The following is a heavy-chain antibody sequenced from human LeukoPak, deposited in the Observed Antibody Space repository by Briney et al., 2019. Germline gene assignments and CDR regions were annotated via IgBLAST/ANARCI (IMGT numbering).Heavy chain of an antibody. V-gene: IGHV4-39*01. J-gene: IGHJ3*02. CDR1: GGSVSSSSYY. CDR3: AGFSGSYLSGAFDI. Sequence: SSETVSLTCTVSGGSVSSSSYYWGWIRQPPGKGLEWIGSIYYSGSTYYNPSFKSRVTISADTSKNQFSLKLSSVTAADTSVYYCAGFSGSYLSGAFDIWGQGTMVTVSS. CDR2: IYYSGST. D-gene: IGHD1-26*01.